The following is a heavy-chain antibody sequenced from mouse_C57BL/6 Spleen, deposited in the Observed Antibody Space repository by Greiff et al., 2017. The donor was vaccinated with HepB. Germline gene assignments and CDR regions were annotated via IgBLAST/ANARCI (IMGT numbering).Heavy chain of an antibody. J-gene: IGHJ4*01. V-gene: IGHV1-81*01. CDR2: IYPRSGNT. CDR3: ARENGSQLRRYYAMDY. D-gene: IGHD1-1*01. Sequence: QVQLQQSGAELARPGASVKLSCKASGYTFTSYGISWVKQRTGQGLEWIGEIYPRSGNTYYNEKFKGKATLTADKSSSTAYMELRSLTSEDSAVYFCARENGSQLRRYYAMDYWGQGTSVTVSS. CDR1: GYTFTSYG.